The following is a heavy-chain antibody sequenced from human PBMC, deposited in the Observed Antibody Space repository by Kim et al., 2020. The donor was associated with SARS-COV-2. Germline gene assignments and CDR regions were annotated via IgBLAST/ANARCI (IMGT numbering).Heavy chain of an antibody. CDR1: GFTVSSNY. D-gene: IGHD3-22*01. CDR2: MHSGGTT. V-gene: IGHV3-53*01. CDR3: ARYYDSSGYYPGAVDI. J-gene: IGHJ3*02. Sequence: GGSLRLSCAASGFTVSSNYMNWVRQAPGKGLEWVSIMHSGGTTQYADSVKGRFTISRDHSRNTLFLQMNSLRAEDTAVYYCARYYDSSGYYPGAVDIWGQGTMVTVSS.